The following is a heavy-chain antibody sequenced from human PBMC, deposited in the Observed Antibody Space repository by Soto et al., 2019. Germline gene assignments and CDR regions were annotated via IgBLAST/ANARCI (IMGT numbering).Heavy chain of an antibody. J-gene: IGHJ3*02. D-gene: IGHD3-10*01. CDR1: GFTFSSQP. CDR3: VKDQAVAGSGVDAFDM. CDR2: ISASGFTT. Sequence: EVQLLESGGGLVQPGGSLRLSCAASGFTFSSQPMTWVRQAPGKGLEWVSVISASGFTTYYAVSVKGRFTISRDNSKSTLYLQMNSLGAEDTAVYYCVKDQAVAGSGVDAFDMWGQGTMVTVSS. V-gene: IGHV3-23*01.